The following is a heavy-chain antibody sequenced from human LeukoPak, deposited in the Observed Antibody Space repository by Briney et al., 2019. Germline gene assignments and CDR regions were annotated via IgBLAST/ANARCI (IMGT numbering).Heavy chain of an antibody. J-gene: IGHJ4*02. V-gene: IGHV4-38-2*02. Sequence: SETLSLTCTVSGYSISSGYYWGWIRQPPGKGLEWIGSIYHSGSTYYNPSLKSRVTISVDTSKNQFSLKLSSVTAADTAVYYCARVGLAAHQFDYWGQGTLVTVSS. D-gene: IGHD6-13*01. CDR3: ARVGLAAHQFDY. CDR2: IYHSGST. CDR1: GYSISSGYY.